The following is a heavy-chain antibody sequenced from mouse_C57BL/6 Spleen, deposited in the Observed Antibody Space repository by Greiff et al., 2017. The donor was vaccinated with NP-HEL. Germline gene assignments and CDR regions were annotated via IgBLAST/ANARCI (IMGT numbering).Heavy chain of an antibody. CDR1: GYSFTGYY. J-gene: IGHJ2*01. Sequence: EVQLQQSGPELVKPGASVKISCKASGYSFTGYYTNWVKQSPEKSLEWIGEINPSTGGTTYNQKFKAKATLTVDKSSSTAYMQLKSLTSEDSAVYYCARYDRGYFDYWGQGTTLTVSS. D-gene: IGHD2-14*01. CDR2: INPSTGGT. CDR3: ARYDRGYFDY. V-gene: IGHV1-42*01.